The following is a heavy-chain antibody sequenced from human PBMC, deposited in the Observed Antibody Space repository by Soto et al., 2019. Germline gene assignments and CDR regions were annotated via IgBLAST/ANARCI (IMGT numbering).Heavy chain of an antibody. CDR1: GFTFSSYA. D-gene: IGHD2-15*01. J-gene: IGHJ3*02. CDR2: ISSNGGST. Sequence: GGSLRLSCSASGFTFSSYAMHWVRQAPGKGLEYVSAISSNGGSTYYADSVKGRFTISRDNSKNTLYLQMNSLRAEDTAVYYCARDRGRGYCSGGSCYPPDAFDIWGQGTMVTVSS. CDR3: ARDRGRGYCSGGSCYPPDAFDI. V-gene: IGHV3-64*04.